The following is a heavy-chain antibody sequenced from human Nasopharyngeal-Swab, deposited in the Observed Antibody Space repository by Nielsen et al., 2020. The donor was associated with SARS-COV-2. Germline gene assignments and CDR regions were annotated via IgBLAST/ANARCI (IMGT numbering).Heavy chain of an antibody. Sequence: EGSLRLSSAASGFSFSSYSMNWVRQAPGKGPEWVSFISSSKSYIYYADSVKGRFTISRDNAKNTLYLQMNSLRDEDTAVYYCARDLSGSSGWYWHFDLWGRGTLVTVSS. CDR1: GFSFSSYS. J-gene: IGHJ2*01. CDR3: ARDLSGSSGWYWHFDL. D-gene: IGHD3-10*01. V-gene: IGHV3-21*06. CDR2: ISSSKSYI.